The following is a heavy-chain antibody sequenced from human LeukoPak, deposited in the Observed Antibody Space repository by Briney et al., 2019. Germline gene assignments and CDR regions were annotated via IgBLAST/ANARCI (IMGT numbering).Heavy chain of an antibody. J-gene: IGHJ5*02. CDR3: ARERPAAGIRWFDP. Sequence: GGSLRLSCAASGFTFSSYDMHWVRHATGKGLEWVSAIGTAGDTYYPGSVKGRFTISRENAKNSLYLQMNSLRAEDTAVYYCARERPAAGIRWFDPWGQGTLVTVSS. CDR1: GFTFSSYD. V-gene: IGHV3-13*01. D-gene: IGHD6-13*01. CDR2: IGTAGDT.